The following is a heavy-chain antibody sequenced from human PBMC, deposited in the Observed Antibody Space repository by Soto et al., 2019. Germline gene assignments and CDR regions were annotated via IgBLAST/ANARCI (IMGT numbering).Heavy chain of an antibody. CDR3: ARGNHYYAREH. CDR2: TYYRSKWYN. Sequence: SETLSLTCAISGDSVSSNSAAWSWIMQSPSRGLEWLGRTYYRSKWYNEYAVSVKSRITVNPDTSKNQFSLQLNSVTPEDAAVYYCARGNHYYAREHWGQGTTVTVSS. J-gene: IGHJ6*01. D-gene: IGHD1-1*01. V-gene: IGHV6-1*01. CDR1: GDSVSSNSAA.